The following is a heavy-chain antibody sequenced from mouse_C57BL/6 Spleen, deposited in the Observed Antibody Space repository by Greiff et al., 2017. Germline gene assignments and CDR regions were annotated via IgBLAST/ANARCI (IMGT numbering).Heavy chain of an antibody. V-gene: IGHV5-12*01. D-gene: IGHD2-5*01. CDR3: ARGGVTRDY. Sequence: DVHLVESGGGLVQPGGSLKFSCAASGFTFSDYYMYWVRQTPEQRLEWVAYISNGGGSTYYPDTVKGRFTISRDNAKNTLYLQMGRLKSEDTAIYYCARGGVTRDYWGQGTTLTVSS. CDR2: ISNGGGST. CDR1: GFTFSDYY. J-gene: IGHJ2*01.